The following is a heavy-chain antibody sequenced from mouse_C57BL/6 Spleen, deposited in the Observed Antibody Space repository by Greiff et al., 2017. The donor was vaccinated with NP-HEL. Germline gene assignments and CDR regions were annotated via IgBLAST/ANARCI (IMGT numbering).Heavy chain of an antibody. CDR2: IDPSDSYT. CDR3: ASPYGNYPAWFAY. D-gene: IGHD2-1*01. J-gene: IGHJ3*01. Sequence: QVQLQQPGAELVKPGASVKLSCKASGYTFTSYWMQWVKQRPGQGLEWIGEIDPSDSYTNYNQKFKGKATLTVDTSSSTAYMQLSSLTSEDSAVYYCASPYGNYPAWFAYWGQGTLVTVSA. V-gene: IGHV1-50*01. CDR1: GYTFTSYW.